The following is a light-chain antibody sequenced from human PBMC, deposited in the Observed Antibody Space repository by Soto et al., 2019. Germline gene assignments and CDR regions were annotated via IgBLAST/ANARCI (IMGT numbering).Light chain of an antibody. Sequence: QSVLTQPPSASGTPGQRVTISCSGSNSNIASNAVNWYQQLPGTAPKLLIYGDNQRPSGVPARFSGSRSGTSASLAISGLQSGDEADYYCAAWDDSLNGGLFGGGTQLTAL. V-gene: IGLV1-44*01. J-gene: IGLJ7*02. CDR1: NSNIASNA. CDR3: AAWDDSLNGGL. CDR2: GDN.